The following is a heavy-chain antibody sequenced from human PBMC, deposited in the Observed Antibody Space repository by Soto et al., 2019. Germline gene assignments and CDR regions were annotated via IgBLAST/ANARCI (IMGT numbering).Heavy chain of an antibody. CDR3: ARHESSYYYYGMDV. Sequence: QVQLVQSGAEVKKPGSSVKVSCKASGGTFSSYAISWVRQAPGQGLEWMGGIIPIFGTANYAQKFQGRVKITADESTRTAYMELRSLRFEDTAVYYCARHESSYYYYGMDVWGQGTTVTVSS. J-gene: IGHJ6*02. V-gene: IGHV1-69*01. CDR1: GGTFSSYA. CDR2: IIPIFGTA.